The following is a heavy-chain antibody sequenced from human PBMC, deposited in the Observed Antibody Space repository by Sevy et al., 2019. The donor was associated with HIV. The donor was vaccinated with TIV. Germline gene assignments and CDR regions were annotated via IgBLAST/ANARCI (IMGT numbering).Heavy chain of an antibody. J-gene: IGHJ3*02. CDR3: ARMGHDYGGFDAFDI. Sequence: GGSLRLSCAASGFTFSSYWMSWVRQAPGKGLEWVANIKQDGSEKYYVDSVKGRFTISRDNAKNSLYLQMNSLRAEDTAVYYCARMGHDYGGFDAFDIWGQGTMVTVSS. CDR2: IKQDGSEK. V-gene: IGHV3-7*01. D-gene: IGHD4-17*01. CDR1: GFTFSSYW.